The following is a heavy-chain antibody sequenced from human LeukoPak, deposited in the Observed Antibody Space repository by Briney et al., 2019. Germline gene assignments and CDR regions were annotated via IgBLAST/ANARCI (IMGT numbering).Heavy chain of an antibody. CDR1: GYTFTGYY. J-gene: IGHJ6*03. D-gene: IGHD6-13*01. CDR3: ARDLRDRSSWYKKVYYYYYMDV. CDR2: INPNSGGT. V-gene: IGHV1-2*02. Sequence: GASVKVSCKASGYTFTGYYMHWVRQAPGQGLEWMGWINPNSGGTNYAQKFQGRVTMTRDTSISTAYMELSRLRSDDTAVYYCARDLRDRSSWYKKVYYYYYMDVWGKGTTVTVSS.